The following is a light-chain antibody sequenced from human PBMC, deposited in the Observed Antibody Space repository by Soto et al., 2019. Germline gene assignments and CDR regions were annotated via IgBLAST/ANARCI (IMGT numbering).Light chain of an antibody. CDR2: AAS. CDR1: QSISSY. V-gene: IGKV1-39*01. Sequence: DIQMTQSPSSLSASVGDRVTITCRASQSISSYLNWYQQKPGKAPKLLIYAASNLQSGVSSRFSGSGSGTDFTLTISILQPEDFATYYCLQRYSTPYTFGQVTKLEIK. J-gene: IGKJ2*01. CDR3: LQRYSTPYT.